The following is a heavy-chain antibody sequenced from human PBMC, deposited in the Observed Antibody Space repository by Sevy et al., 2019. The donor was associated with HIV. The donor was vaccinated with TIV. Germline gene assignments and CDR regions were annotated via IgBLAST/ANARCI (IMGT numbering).Heavy chain of an antibody. J-gene: IGHJ4*02. CDR1: GGSISSYY. CDR3: ARSPHLEIYFFDY. Sequence: SETLSLTCTVSGGSISSYYWSWIRQPAGKGLEWIGRIYTSGSTNYNPSLKSRVTMSIDTSKIQFSLKLSSLTAADTAVYYWARSPHLEIYFFDYWGQGTLVTVSS. V-gene: IGHV4-4*07. CDR2: IYTSGST. D-gene: IGHD1-1*01.